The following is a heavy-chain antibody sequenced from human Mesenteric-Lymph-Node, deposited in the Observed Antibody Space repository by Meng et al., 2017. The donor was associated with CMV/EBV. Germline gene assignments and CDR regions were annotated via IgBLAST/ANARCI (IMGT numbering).Heavy chain of an antibody. Sequence: TFTSYYIQWVRQAPGQGLEWMGIINPSGGSTGYAQKFQGRVTMTRDTSTSTVYMELNSLRSEDTAVYYCARGRHYDILSGRGDWFDPWGEGTLVTVSS. V-gene: IGHV1-46*01. CDR2: INPSGGST. CDR3: ARGRHYDILSGRGDWFDP. CDR1: TFTSYY. D-gene: IGHD3-9*01. J-gene: IGHJ5*02.